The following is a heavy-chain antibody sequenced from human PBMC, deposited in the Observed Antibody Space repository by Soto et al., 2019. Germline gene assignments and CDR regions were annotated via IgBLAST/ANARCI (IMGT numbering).Heavy chain of an antibody. J-gene: IGHJ4*02. CDR3: EKDDYLGAAEYYFDY. CDR1: GFTFRNYA. D-gene: IGHD6-13*01. V-gene: IGHV3-30-3*01. CDR2: ISSDGGDK. Sequence: QVQLVESGGGVVQPGRCLRLSCVVSGFTFRNYAMHWVRQAPGKGLEWVTVISSDGGDKYYADSVKGRFNISRDNSKNTLYLQMNGLRPEDTAVYYCEKDDYLGAAEYYFDYWGQGTLVTVSS.